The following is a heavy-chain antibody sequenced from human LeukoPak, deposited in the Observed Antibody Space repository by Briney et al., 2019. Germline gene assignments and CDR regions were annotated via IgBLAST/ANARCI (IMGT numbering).Heavy chain of an antibody. CDR3: ARDRVIITD. CDR2: IKQDGSEK. J-gene: IGHJ4*02. Sequence: PGGSLRLSCAASGFTFSSYWMTWVRQAPGKGLEWVANIKQDGSEKYYVDSVKGRFIISRDNAENSLYLQMNSLRAEGTAVYYCARDRVIITDWGQGTLVTVSS. V-gene: IGHV3-7*01. D-gene: IGHD3-10*01. CDR1: GFTFSSYW.